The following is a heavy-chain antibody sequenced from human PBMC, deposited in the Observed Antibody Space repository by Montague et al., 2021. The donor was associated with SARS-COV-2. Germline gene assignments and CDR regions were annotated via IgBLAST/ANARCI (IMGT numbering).Heavy chain of an antibody. J-gene: IGHJ6*02. D-gene: IGHD2-2*01. CDR3: ARVRAVPAAMRIFSLGRSYYGIDV. CDR1: GGSFSGYY. CDR2: INHSGST. Sequence: SETLSLTCAVYGGSFSGYYWSWIRQPPGKGLEWIGEINHSGSTNYNPSLKSRVTISVDTSKNQFPLKLSSVTAADTAVYYCARVRAVPAAMRIFSLGRSYYGIDVWGQGTTVTVSS. V-gene: IGHV4-34*01.